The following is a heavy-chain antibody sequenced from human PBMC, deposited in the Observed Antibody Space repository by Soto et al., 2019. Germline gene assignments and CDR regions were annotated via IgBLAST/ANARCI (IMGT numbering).Heavy chain of an antibody. D-gene: IGHD6-19*01. CDR3: AKLQRRDIQQWLQAFNA. V-gene: IGHV3-23*01. Sequence: QPGGSLRLSCSASGFAFSDFAMTWVRQAPGKGLEWVSTISGDGGDIYADSVKGRFTVSRDNSKNMLYLHMNSLRVDDAATYYCAKLQRRDIQQWLQAFNAWGQGTRVTVSS. CDR2: ISGDGGD. CDR1: GFAFSDFA. J-gene: IGHJ3*01.